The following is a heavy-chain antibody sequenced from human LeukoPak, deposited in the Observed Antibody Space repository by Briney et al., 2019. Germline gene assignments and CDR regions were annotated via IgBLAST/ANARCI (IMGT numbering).Heavy chain of an antibody. CDR3: ARGPAFHDY. Sequence: PGGSLRLSCAASGFTFSDYYWSWIRQPPGKGLEWIGYIYYSGSTNYNPSLKSRVTISVDTSKSQFSLKLSSVTAADTAVYFCARGPAFHDYWGQGTLVTVSS. V-gene: IGHV4-59*01. D-gene: IGHD3-10*01. J-gene: IGHJ4*02. CDR1: GFTFSDYY. CDR2: IYYSGST.